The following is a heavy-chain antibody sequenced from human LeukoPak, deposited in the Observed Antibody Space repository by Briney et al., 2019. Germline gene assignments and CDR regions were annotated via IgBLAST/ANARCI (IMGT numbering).Heavy chain of an antibody. CDR1: GGSFSGYY. J-gene: IGHJ4*02. D-gene: IGHD5-18*01. Sequence: SQTLSLTCAVYGGSFSGYYWSWISQPPGKGMEWNGEINHSGSTNYNPSLKSRVTISVDTSKNQFSLKLSSVTAADTAVYYCAGLLVDTAMAPRDYWGQGTLVTVSS. CDR3: AGLLVDTAMAPRDY. CDR2: INHSGST. V-gene: IGHV4-34*01.